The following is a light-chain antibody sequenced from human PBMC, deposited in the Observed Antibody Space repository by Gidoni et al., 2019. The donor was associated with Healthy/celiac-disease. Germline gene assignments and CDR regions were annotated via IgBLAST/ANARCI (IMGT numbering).Light chain of an antibody. Sequence: AIRMTQSPSSFSASTGDRVTITCRASQGISSYLAWYQQKPGKAPKLLLYAASTLHSGVPSRFSGSGSGTDFTLTISCLQSEDFATYYCQQYYSYPLFTFGPGTKVDIK. CDR2: AAS. CDR3: QQYYSYPLFT. J-gene: IGKJ3*01. V-gene: IGKV1-8*01. CDR1: QGISSY.